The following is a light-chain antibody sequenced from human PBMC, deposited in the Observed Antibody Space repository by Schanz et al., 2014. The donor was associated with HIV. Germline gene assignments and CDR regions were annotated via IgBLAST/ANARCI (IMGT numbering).Light chain of an antibody. V-gene: IGLV2-14*01. CDR1: TSDVGGYNY. Sequence: QSALTQPASVSGSPGQSITISCTGTTSDVGGYNYVSWYQQHPDKAPKLMIYDVSNRPSGVSNRFSGSKSGNTASLTISGLQAEDEADYYCQSYDSSLSGYVVFGGGTKLTVL. J-gene: IGLJ2*01. CDR2: DVS. CDR3: QSYDSSLSGYVV.